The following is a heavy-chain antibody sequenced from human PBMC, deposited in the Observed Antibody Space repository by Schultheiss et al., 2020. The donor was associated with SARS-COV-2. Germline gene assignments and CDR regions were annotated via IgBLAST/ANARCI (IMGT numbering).Heavy chain of an antibody. Sequence: GGSLRLSCAASGFTFSSYAMHWVRQAPGKGLEWVSAISGSGGSTYYADSVKGRFTISRDNSKNTLYLQMNSLRAEDTAVYYCAKDKTAYCGGDCYADAFDIWGQGTMVTVSS. CDR3: AKDKTAYCGGDCYADAFDI. J-gene: IGHJ3*02. CDR1: GFTFSSYA. V-gene: IGHV3-23*01. CDR2: ISGSGGST. D-gene: IGHD2-21*01.